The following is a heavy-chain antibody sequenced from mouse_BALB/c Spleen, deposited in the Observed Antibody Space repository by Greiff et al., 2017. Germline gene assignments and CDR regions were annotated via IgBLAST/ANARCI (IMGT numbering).Heavy chain of an antibody. V-gene: IGHV1-7*01. Sequence: QVQLKQSGAELAKPGASVKMSCKASGYTFTSYWMHWVKQRPGQVLEWIGYINPSTGYTEYNQKFKDKATLTADKSSSTAYMQLSSLTSEDSAVYYCARMRGPYYFDYWGQGTTLTVSS. J-gene: IGHJ2*01. CDR3: ARMRGPYYFDY. CDR1: GYTFTSYW. CDR2: INPSTGYT.